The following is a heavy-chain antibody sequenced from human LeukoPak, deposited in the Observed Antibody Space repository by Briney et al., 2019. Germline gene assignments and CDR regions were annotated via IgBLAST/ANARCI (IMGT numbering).Heavy chain of an antibody. V-gene: IGHV5-51*01. CDR1: GYSFTSYW. CDR3: ARQSLRFGEYTYDY. Sequence: GESLKISCKGSGYSFTSYWSGWVRQMPGKGLEWMGIIYPGDSDTRYSPSFQGQFTISADKSISTAYLQWSSLKASDTAMYYCARQSLRFGEYTYDYWGQGTLVTVSS. J-gene: IGHJ4*02. CDR2: IYPGDSDT. D-gene: IGHD3-10*01.